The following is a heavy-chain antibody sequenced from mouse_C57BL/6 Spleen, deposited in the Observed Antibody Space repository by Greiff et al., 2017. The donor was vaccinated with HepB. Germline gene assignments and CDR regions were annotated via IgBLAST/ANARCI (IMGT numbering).Heavy chain of an antibody. J-gene: IGHJ2*01. Sequence: QVQLQQSGPELVKPGASVKISCKASGYAFSSSWMNWVKQRPGKGLEWIGRIYPGDGDTNYNGKFKGKATLTADKSSSTAYMQLSSLTSEDSAVYFCAILYYGNYVSYYFDYWGQGTTLTVSS. CDR3: AILYYGNYVSYYFDY. V-gene: IGHV1-82*01. CDR1: GYAFSSSW. CDR2: IYPGDGDT. D-gene: IGHD2-1*01.